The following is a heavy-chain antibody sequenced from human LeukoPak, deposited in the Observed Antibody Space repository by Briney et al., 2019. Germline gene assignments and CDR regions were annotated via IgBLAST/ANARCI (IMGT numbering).Heavy chain of an antibody. V-gene: IGHV3-74*01. CDR2: INSDGSST. Sequence: GGSLRLSCAASEFTFSSYWMHWVRHAPGKGLMWVSRINSDGSSTSYADSVKGRFTISRDNAKNTLYLQMNSLRAEDTAVYYCARGFTIFGVVNDAFDIWGQGTMVTVSS. CDR3: ARGFTIFGVVNDAFDI. CDR1: EFTFSSYW. J-gene: IGHJ3*02. D-gene: IGHD3-3*01.